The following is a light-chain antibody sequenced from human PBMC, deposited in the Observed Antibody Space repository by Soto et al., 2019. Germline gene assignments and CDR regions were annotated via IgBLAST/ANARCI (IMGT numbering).Light chain of an antibody. J-gene: IGKJ2*01. CDR2: DAS. CDR3: QQYGNSPFT. CDR1: PSVRSNY. Sequence: EIVLTQSPGTLSLSPGERATLSCRASPSVRSNYLAWYQQKPGQAPRLLIYDASSRATGIPDRFSGSGSGTDFTLTISRLEPEDFAVYYWQQYGNSPFTFGRGTKLEIK. V-gene: IGKV3-20*01.